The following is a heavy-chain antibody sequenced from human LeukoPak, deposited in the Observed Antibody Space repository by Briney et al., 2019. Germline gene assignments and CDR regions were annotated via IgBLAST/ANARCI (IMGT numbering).Heavy chain of an antibody. Sequence: GASVKVSCKASGYTFTSYGVSWVRQAPGQGLEWMGWISAYNGNTNYAQKLQGRVTMTTDTSTSTAYMELRSLRSDDTAVYYCARAVGYCSSTSCRPYYYYMDVWGKGTTVTVSS. V-gene: IGHV1-18*01. CDR1: GYTFTSYG. CDR2: ISAYNGNT. J-gene: IGHJ6*03. D-gene: IGHD2-2*01. CDR3: ARAVGYCSSTSCRPYYYYMDV.